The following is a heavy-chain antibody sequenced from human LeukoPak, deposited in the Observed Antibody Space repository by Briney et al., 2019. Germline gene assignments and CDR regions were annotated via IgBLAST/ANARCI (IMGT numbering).Heavy chain of an antibody. J-gene: IGHJ4*02. CDR3: ARDGDILTGYYSDY. Sequence: GGSLRLSCAASGFTFSSYWMSWVRQAPGKGLEWVANINRDGSEKYCVDSVKGRFTISRDNAKNSLYLQMNSLRAEDTALYYCARDGDILTGYYSDYWGQGTLVTVSS. CDR1: GFTFSSYW. CDR2: INRDGSEK. D-gene: IGHD3-9*01. V-gene: IGHV3-7*01.